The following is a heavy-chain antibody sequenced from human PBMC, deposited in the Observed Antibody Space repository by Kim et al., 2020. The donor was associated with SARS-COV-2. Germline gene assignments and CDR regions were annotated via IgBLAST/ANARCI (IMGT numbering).Heavy chain of an antibody. CDR2: INHSGST. CDR1: GGSFSGYY. V-gene: IGHV4-34*01. CDR3: ARGQQLSGGYYYGMDV. D-gene: IGHD6-13*01. J-gene: IGHJ6*02. Sequence: SETLSLTCAVYGGSFSGYYWSWIRQPPGKGLEWIGEINHSGSTNYNPSLKSRVTISVDTSKNQFSLKLSSVTAADTAVYYCARGQQLSGGYYYGMDVWGQGTTVTVSS.